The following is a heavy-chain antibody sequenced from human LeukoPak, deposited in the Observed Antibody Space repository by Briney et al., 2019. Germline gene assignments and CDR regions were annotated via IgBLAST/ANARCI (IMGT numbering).Heavy chain of an antibody. V-gene: IGHV3-21*01. D-gene: IGHD3-9*01. J-gene: IGHJ4*02. Sequence: PGGSLRLSCAASGFTFSSYSMNWVRQAPGKGLEWVSSISSSSSYIYYADSVKGRFTISRDNAKNSLYLQMNSLRAEDTAVYYCARDSDDILTGYRLFDCWGQGTLVTVSS. CDR3: ARDSDDILTGYRLFDC. CDR2: ISSSSSYI. CDR1: GFTFSSYS.